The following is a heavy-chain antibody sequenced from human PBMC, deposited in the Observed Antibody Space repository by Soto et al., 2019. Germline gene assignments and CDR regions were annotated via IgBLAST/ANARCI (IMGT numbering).Heavy chain of an antibody. D-gene: IGHD2-15*01. J-gene: IGHJ4*02. CDR3: GKILVGATGHTDADS. V-gene: IGHV4-39*01. Sequence: SETLSLTCIVSGGSVYSNGHYWGWIRQPPGKGLEWIGSIDNNGVTNYNSSLKSRVTISRDTSKNQFSLRLTSVTAADTAVYYCGKILVGATGHTDADSWGPGTLLTVSS. CDR1: GGSVYSNGHY. CDR2: IDNNGVT.